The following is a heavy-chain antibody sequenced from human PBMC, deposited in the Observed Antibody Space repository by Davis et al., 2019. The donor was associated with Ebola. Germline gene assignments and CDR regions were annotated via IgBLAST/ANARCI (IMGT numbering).Heavy chain of an antibody. CDR3: ARERGSDYGDY. Sequence: AASAMVTCKASAGIFISYTISWVRQDPGQGLEWLGRIIPILGIANYAQKLQGRVTMTTDKSKGTAYMELRSLRSDDTAVYYCARERGSDYGDYWGQGTMVTVSS. CDR2: IIPILGIA. J-gene: IGHJ4*02. D-gene: IGHD3-16*01. V-gene: IGHV1-69*02. CDR1: AGIFISYT.